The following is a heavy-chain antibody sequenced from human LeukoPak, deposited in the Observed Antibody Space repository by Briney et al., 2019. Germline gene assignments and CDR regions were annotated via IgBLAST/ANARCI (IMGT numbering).Heavy chain of an antibody. Sequence: SETLSLTCTVSGGSISSGNYYWTWIRQPAGKGLEWIGRIYSSGSTNYNPSPKSRVTISVDRSNNQFSLKLSSVTAADTAVYYCARAVGSSESNWFDPWGQGTLATVSS. CDR1: GGSISSGNYY. V-gene: IGHV4-61*02. D-gene: IGHD1-26*01. J-gene: IGHJ5*02. CDR2: IYSSGST. CDR3: ARAVGSSESNWFDP.